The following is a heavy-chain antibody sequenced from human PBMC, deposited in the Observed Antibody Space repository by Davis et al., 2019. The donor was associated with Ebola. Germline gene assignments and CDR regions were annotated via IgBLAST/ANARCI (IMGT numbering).Heavy chain of an antibody. CDR1: GFTVSSNY. CDR3: ARDPGVGSSGYYFPRRYYYNGMDV. V-gene: IGHV3-66*01. Sequence: GESLKISCAASGFTVSSNYMSWVRQAPGKGLEWVSVIYSGGSTYYADSVKGRFTISRDNSKNTLYLQMNSLRAEDTAVYYCARDPGVGSSGYYFPRRYYYNGMDVWGQGTTVPVSS. CDR2: IYSGGST. D-gene: IGHD3-22*01. J-gene: IGHJ6*02.